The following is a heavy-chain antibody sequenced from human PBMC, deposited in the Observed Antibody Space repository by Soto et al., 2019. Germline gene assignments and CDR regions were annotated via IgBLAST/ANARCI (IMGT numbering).Heavy chain of an antibody. D-gene: IGHD2-21*02. CDR3: ARGKVGGDSKY. Sequence: QVQLVQSGAEVKKPGASVKVSCKASGYTFSNYGINWVRQAPGQGLEWMGWISGYIHNTKYAQKVQGRVTMTTDTSTSTAYMELRSPRSDDTAVYYCARGKVGGDSKYWGQGTLVTVSS. J-gene: IGHJ4*02. V-gene: IGHV1-18*01. CDR1: GYTFSNYG. CDR2: ISGYIHNT.